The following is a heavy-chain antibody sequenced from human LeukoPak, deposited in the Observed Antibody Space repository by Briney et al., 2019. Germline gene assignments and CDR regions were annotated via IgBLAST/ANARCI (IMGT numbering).Heavy chain of an antibody. D-gene: IGHD3-3*01. CDR3: ARALMDYDFWSGYPKNWFDP. Sequence: GASVKVSCKASGYTFTSYDINWVRQATGQGLEWMGWMNPNSGNTGYAQKFQGRVTMTRNTSISTAYMELSSLRSEDTAVYYCARALMDYDFWSGYPKNWFDPWGQGTLVTVSS. V-gene: IGHV1-8*01. CDR1: GYTFTSYD. CDR2: MNPNSGNT. J-gene: IGHJ5*02.